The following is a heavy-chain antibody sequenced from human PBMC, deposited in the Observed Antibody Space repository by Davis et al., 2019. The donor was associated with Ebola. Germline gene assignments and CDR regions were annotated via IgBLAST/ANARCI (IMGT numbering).Heavy chain of an antibody. CDR3: ARGLPSLYSGSYFIY. CDR1: GASMSDYY. V-gene: IGHV4-59*12. J-gene: IGHJ4*02. Sequence: SETLSLTCTVSGASMSDYYYNWIRQPPGRGLEWIGNMYYSGTTNRNPSLMSRVTISVDTSKNQFSLKLTSVTAADTAVYYCARGLPSLYSGSYFIYWGQGILVTVSS. D-gene: IGHD1-26*01. CDR2: MYYSGTT.